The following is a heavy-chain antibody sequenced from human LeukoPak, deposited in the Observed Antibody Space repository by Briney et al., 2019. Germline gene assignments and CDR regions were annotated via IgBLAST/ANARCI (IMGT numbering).Heavy chain of an antibody. D-gene: IGHD6-13*01. CDR2: INHSGST. J-gene: IGHJ5*02. V-gene: IGHV4-34*01. CDR1: GGSFSRYY. Sequence: SETLSLTCAVYGGSFSRYYWSWIRQPPGKGLEWIGEINHSGSTNYNPSLKSRVTISVDTSKNQFSLKLSSVTAADTAVYYCARISSSWYTPRWFDPWGQGTLVTVSS. CDR3: ARISSSWYTPRWFDP.